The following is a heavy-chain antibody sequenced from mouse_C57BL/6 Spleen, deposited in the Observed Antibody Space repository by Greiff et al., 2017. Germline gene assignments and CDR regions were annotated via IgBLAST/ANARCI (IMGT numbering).Heavy chain of an antibody. CDR3: AVIYGNSGWYAMDY. Sequence: QVQLQQSGAELVKPGALVKMSCKASGYTFTTYPIEWMKQNHGKSLEWIGNFHPYNDDTKYNEKFKGKATLTVEKSSSTVYLELSRLTSDDSAVYYCAVIYGNSGWYAMDYWGQGTSVTVSS. V-gene: IGHV1-47*01. CDR1: GYTFTTYP. CDR2: FHPYNDDT. J-gene: IGHJ4*01. D-gene: IGHD2-1*01.